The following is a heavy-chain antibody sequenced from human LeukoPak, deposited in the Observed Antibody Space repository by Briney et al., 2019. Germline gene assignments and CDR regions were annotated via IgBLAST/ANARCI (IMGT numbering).Heavy chain of an antibody. J-gene: IGHJ4*02. V-gene: IGHV4-59*01. CDR2: IYYSGST. CDR1: GGSISSYY. CDR3: ASRRDGYNGIDY. D-gene: IGHD5-12*01. Sequence: SETLSLTCIVSGGSISSYYWSWIRQPPGKGLEWIGYIYYSGSTNYNPSLKSRVTISVDTSKNQFSLKLSSVTAADTAVYYCASRRDGYNGIDYWGQGTLVTVSS.